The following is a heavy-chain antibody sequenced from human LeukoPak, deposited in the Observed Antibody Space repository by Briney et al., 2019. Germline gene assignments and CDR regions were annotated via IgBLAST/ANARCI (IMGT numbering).Heavy chain of an antibody. D-gene: IGHD3-10*01. CDR3: ASSHYYGSGSYGPFDY. CDR2: IIPIFGTA. J-gene: IGHJ4*02. CDR1: GGTFSSYA. V-gene: IGHV1-69*05. Sequence: GASVKVSCKASGGTFSSYAISWVRQAPGQGLEWMGGIIPIFGTANYAQKFQVRVTITTDESTSTDYMELSSLRSEDTAVYYCASSHYYGSGSYGPFDYWGQGTLVTVSS.